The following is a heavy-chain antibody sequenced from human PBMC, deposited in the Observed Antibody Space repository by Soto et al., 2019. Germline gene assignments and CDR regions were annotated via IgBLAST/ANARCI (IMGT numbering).Heavy chain of an antibody. CDR3: ARDPDYYDSSGYQDY. J-gene: IGHJ4*02. D-gene: IGHD3-22*01. Sequence: ASVKVSCKASGGTFSSYAISWVRQAPGQGLEWMGGIIPIFGTANYAQKFQGRVTITADESTSTAYMELSSLRSEDTAVYYCARDPDYYDSSGYQDYWGQGTLVTVSS. V-gene: IGHV1-69*13. CDR1: GGTFSSYA. CDR2: IIPIFGTA.